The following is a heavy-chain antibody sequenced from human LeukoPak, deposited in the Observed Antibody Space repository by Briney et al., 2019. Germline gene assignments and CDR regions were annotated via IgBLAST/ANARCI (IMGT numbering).Heavy chain of an antibody. V-gene: IGHV4-39*07. J-gene: IGHJ2*01. CDR1: GGSISSSSYY. CDR2: IYYSGST. D-gene: IGHD2-21*02. Sequence: SETLSLTCTVSGGSISSSSYYWGWIRQPPGKGLEWIGSIYYSGSTYYNPSLKSRVTISVDTSKNQFSLKLSSVTAADTAVYYCARDHLCGDCPWYFDLWGRGTLVTVSS. CDR3: ARDHLCGDCPWYFDL.